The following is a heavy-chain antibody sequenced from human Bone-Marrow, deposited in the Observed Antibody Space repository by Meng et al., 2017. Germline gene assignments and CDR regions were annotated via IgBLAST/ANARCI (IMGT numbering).Heavy chain of an antibody. D-gene: IGHD3-3*01. V-gene: IGHV4-39*01. CDR1: GGSISSSSYY. Sequence: QLQLQESGPGLVKPSETLSLTCTVSGGSISSSSYYWCWIRQPPGKGLEWSGSIYYSGSTYYNPSLKSRVTISVDTSKNQFSLKLSSVTAADTAVYYCARQKILEWLLGGRHFDYWGQGTLVTVSS. CDR2: IYYSGST. CDR3: ARQKILEWLLGGRHFDY. J-gene: IGHJ4*02.